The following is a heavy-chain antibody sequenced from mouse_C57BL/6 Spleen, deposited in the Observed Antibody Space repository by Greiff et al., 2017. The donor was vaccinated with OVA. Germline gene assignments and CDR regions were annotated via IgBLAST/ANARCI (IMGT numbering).Heavy chain of an antibody. CDR3: TRDSNYSYYAMDY. D-gene: IGHD2-5*01. Sequence: QVQLKESGAELVRPGASVTLSCKASGYTFTDYEMHWVKQTPVHGLEWIGAIDPETGGTAYNQKFKGKAILTADKSSSTAYMELRSLTSEDSAVYYCTRDSNYSYYAMDYWGQGTSVTVSS. J-gene: IGHJ4*01. CDR1: GYTFTDYE. CDR2: IDPETGGT. V-gene: IGHV1-15*01.